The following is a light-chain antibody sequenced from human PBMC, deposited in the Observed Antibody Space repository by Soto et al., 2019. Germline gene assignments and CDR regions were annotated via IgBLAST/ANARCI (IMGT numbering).Light chain of an antibody. V-gene: IGLV2-14*01. CDR3: SSYSSSSTV. CDR2: EVS. Sequence: QSALTQPASVSASPGQSITISCTGTSSDVGSYNYVSWYQQHPGKAPKLMIYEVSTRPSGVSSRFSGSKSGNTASLTISGLQAEDEADYYCSSYSSSSTVFGTGTKLTVL. J-gene: IGLJ1*01. CDR1: SSDVGSYNY.